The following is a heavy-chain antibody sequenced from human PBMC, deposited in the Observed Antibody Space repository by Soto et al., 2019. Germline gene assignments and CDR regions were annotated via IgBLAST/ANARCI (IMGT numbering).Heavy chain of an antibody. CDR2: INAGNGNT. D-gene: IGHD3-10*01. V-gene: IGHV1-3*01. J-gene: IGHJ4*02. CDR1: GYTFTSYT. Sequence: QVQLVQSGAEVKKPGASVKVSCKASGYTFTSYTMHWVRQAPGQRLEWMGWINAGNGNTKYSQKFQGRVTITRDTAASTAYMELSSLRSEDTAVYYCASSPQYYYDSGSPEGWGQGTLVTVSP. CDR3: ASSPQYYYDSGSPEG.